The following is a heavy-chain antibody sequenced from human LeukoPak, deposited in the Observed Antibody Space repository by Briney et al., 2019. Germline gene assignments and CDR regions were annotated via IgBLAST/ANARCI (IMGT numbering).Heavy chain of an antibody. V-gene: IGHV3-21*01. Sequence: GGSLRLSCAASGFTFSSYSMNWVRQAPGKGLEWVSSISSSSSYIYYADSVKGRFSISRDNAKNSLYLQMNSLRAEDTAVYYCARVGVGGSYDYWGQGTLVTVSS. CDR1: GFTFSSYS. J-gene: IGHJ4*02. D-gene: IGHD1-26*01. CDR2: ISSSSSYI. CDR3: ARVGVGGSYDY.